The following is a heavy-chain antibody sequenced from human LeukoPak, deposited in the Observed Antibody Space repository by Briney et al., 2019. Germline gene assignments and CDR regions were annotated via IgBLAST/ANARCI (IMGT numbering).Heavy chain of an antibody. CDR2: IGTAGNT. CDR1: GFTFSSYD. CDR3: ARGSSGWGFDY. D-gene: IGHD6-19*01. Sequence: GGSLRLSYAASGFTFSSYDMHWVRQAPGKGLEWVSAIGTAGNTYYPGSVKGRFTISRENAKNSLYLQMNSLRAGDTAVYYCARGSSGWGFDYWGQGTLVTVSS. V-gene: IGHV3-13*01. J-gene: IGHJ4*02.